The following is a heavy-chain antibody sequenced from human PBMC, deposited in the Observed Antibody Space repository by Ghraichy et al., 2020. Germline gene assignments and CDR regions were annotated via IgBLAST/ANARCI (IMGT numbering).Heavy chain of an antibody. CDR1: GASISTGSYY. V-gene: IGHV4-31*03. CDR3: VRDKSHAGNYYIDV. J-gene: IGHJ6*03. Sequence: SETLSLTCTVSGASISTGSYYWSWIRQYPGKAMEWIGYIYYSGATYYNPALNSRVTIAVDTSKNEFSLKVRSVTAADTAVYFCVRDKSHAGNYYIDVWGKGTTVVVSS. CDR2: IYYSGAT.